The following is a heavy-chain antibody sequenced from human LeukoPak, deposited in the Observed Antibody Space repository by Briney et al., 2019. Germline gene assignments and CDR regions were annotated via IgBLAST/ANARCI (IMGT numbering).Heavy chain of an antibody. CDR3: ARGGPEDYYGSGSRNWFDP. J-gene: IGHJ5*02. Sequence: PSETLSLTCAVSGGSFSDYSWSWIRQPPGKGLEWIGSIYYSGSTYYNPSLKSRVTISVDTSKNQFSLKLSSVTAADTAVYYCARGGPEDYYGSGSRNWFDPWGQGTLVTVSS. V-gene: IGHV4-34*01. CDR1: GGSFSDYS. D-gene: IGHD3-10*01. CDR2: IYYSGST.